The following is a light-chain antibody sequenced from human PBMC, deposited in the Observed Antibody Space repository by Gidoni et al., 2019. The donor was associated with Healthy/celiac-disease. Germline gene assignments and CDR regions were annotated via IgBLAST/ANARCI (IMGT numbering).Light chain of an antibody. CDR1: QSISSY. CDR3: QQSYSTHYT. CDR2: AAS. Sequence: DIQMTQSPSSLSASVGDRVTITCRASQSISSYLNWYQHKPGKAPKLLIYAASSLQSGVPSRFICSGSGTDFTLTISSLQPEDFATYYCQQSYSTHYTFGQGTKLEIK. V-gene: IGKV1-39*01. J-gene: IGKJ2*01.